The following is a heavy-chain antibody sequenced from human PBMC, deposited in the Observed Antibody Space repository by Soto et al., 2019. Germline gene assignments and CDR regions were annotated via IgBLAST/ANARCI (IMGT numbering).Heavy chain of an antibody. D-gene: IGHD2-2*01. CDR1: GYTFTSYG. CDR3: ARRDTEVVPAAMDYYYYYMDV. V-gene: IGHV1-18*01. CDR2: ISAYNGNT. J-gene: IGHJ6*03. Sequence: QVQLVQSGAEVKKPGASVKVSCKASGYTFTSYGISWVRQAPGQGLEWMGWISAYNGNTNYVQKLQGRVTMTTDTSTSTAYMELRSLRSDDTAVYYCARRDTEVVPAAMDYYYYYMDVWGKGTTVTVSS.